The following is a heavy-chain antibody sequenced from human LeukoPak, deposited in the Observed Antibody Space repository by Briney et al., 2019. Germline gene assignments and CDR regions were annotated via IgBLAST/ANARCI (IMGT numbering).Heavy chain of an antibody. D-gene: IGHD3-10*01. CDR3: ARTMVRGVIGPFDY. CDR2: INPNSGGT. V-gene: IGHV1-2*02. CDR1: GYTFTGYY. Sequence: PRASVKVSCKASGYTFTGYYMHWVRQAPGQGLEWMGWINPNSGGTNYAQKFQGRVTMTRDTSISTAYMELSRLRSDDTAVYYCARTMVRGVIGPFDYWGQGTLVTVS. J-gene: IGHJ4*02.